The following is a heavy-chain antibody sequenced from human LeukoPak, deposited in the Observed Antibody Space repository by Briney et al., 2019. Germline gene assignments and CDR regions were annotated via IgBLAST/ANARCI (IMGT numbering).Heavy chain of an antibody. V-gene: IGHV3-15*01. CDR3: TTSRHCSSTSCHRDY. CDR1: GFTFSNAW. Sequence: GGSLRLSCAASGFTFSNAWMSWVRQAPGKGLEWVGRIKSKTDGGTTDYAAPVKGRFTISRDDSKNTLYLQMNSLKTEYTAVYYCTTSRHCSSTSCHRDYWGQGALVTVSS. D-gene: IGHD2-2*02. CDR2: IKSKTDGGTT. J-gene: IGHJ4*02.